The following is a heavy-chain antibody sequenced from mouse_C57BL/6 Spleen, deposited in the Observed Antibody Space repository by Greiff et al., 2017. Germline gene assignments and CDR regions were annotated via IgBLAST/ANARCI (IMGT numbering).Heavy chain of an antibody. D-gene: IGHD2-4*01. CDR2: ISSGGSYT. J-gene: IGHJ2*01. CDR1: GFTFSSYG. Sequence: EVMLVESGGDLVKPGGSLKLSCAASGFTFSSYGMSWVRQTPDKRLEWVATISSGGSYTSYPDSVKGRFTISRDNAKNTLYLQMGSLKSEDTAMYYCARQDDYDEDYWGQGTTLTVSS. CDR3: ARQDDYDEDY. V-gene: IGHV5-6*01.